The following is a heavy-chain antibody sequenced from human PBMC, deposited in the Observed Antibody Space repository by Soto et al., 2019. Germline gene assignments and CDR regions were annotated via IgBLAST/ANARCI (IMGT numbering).Heavy chain of an antibody. V-gene: IGHV3-15*01. CDR2: IKSKTDGGTT. CDR1: GFTFSNAW. D-gene: IGHD3-16*01. Sequence: EVQLVESGGGLVKPGGSLRLSCAASGFTFSNAWMSWVRQAPGKGLEWVGRIKSKTDGGTTDYAAPVKGRFTISRDDARNTPNLQMNSLKKDDTAEDYCTTSSRLFYDKIWGSEALDDFDIWGQGTMVTVSS. J-gene: IGHJ3*02. CDR3: TTSSRLFYDKIWGSEALDDFDI.